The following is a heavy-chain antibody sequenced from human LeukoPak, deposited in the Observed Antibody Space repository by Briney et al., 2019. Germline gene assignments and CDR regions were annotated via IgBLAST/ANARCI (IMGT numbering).Heavy chain of an antibody. V-gene: IGHV3-21*04. Sequence: GSLRLSCAASGFTFSSYSMNWVRQAPGKGLEWVSSISSSSSYIYYADSVKGRFTISRDNAKNSLYLQMNSLRAEDTAVYYCARDFVDTAMVTGYWGQGTLVTVSS. CDR2: ISSSSSYI. CDR3: ARDFVDTAMVTGY. D-gene: IGHD5-18*01. J-gene: IGHJ4*02. CDR1: GFTFSSYS.